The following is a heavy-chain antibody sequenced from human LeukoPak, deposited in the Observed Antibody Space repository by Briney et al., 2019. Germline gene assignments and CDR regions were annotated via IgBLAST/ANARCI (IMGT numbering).Heavy chain of an antibody. Sequence: GGSLRLSCAASGFTFSSYAMSWVRQAPGKGLEWVSAISGSGGSTYYADSVKGRFTISRDNSKNTLYLQMNSLRAEDTAVYYCAKRIAAAGRQGNNWFGPWGQGTLVTVSS. J-gene: IGHJ5*02. V-gene: IGHV3-23*01. D-gene: IGHD6-13*01. CDR2: ISGSGGST. CDR3: AKRIAAAGRQGNNWFGP. CDR1: GFTFSSYA.